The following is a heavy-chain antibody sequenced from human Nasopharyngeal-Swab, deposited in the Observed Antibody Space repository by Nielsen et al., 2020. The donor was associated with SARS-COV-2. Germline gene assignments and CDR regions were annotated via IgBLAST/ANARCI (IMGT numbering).Heavy chain of an antibody. J-gene: IGHJ5*02. CDR2: INSDGSST. V-gene: IGHV3-74*01. Sequence: GESLKISCAASGFTFSSYWMHWVRQAPGKGLVWVSRINSDGSSTSYADSVKGRFTISRDNAKNTLYLQMYSLRAEDTAVYYCARDPIVVVVAATGWFDPWGQGTLVTVSS. D-gene: IGHD2-15*01. CDR1: GFTFSSYW. CDR3: ARDPIVVVVAATGWFDP.